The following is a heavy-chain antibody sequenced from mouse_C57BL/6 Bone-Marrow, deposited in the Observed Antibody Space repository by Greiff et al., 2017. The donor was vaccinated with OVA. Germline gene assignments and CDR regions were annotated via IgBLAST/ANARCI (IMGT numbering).Heavy chain of an antibody. V-gene: IGHV1-42*01. J-gene: IGHJ2*01. CDR3: ARSGDGYYAYFDY. CDR2: INPSTGGT. D-gene: IGHD2-3*01. CDR1: GYSFTGYY. Sequence: EVQLQQSGPELVKPGASVKISCKASGYSFTGYYMNWVKQSPEKSLEWIGEINPSTGGTTYNQKFKAKATLTVDKSSSTAYMQLKSLTSEDSAVYYCARSGDGYYAYFDYWGQGTTLTVSS.